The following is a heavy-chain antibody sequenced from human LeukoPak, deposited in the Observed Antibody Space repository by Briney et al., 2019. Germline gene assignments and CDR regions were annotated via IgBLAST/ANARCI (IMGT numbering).Heavy chain of an antibody. D-gene: IGHD3-16*02. CDR2: ISSSSSYT. V-gene: IGHV3-11*05. CDR1: GFTFSDYY. CDR3: AREEGSYRRFDY. J-gene: IGHJ4*02. Sequence: KSGGSLRLSCAASGFTFSDYYMSWIRQAPGKGLEWVSYISSSSSYTNYADSVKGRFTIPRDNAKNPLYLQMNSLRAEDTAVYYCAREEGSYRRFDYWGQGTLVTVSS.